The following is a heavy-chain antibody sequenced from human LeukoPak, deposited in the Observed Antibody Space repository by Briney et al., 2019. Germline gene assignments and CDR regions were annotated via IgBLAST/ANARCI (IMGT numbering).Heavy chain of an antibody. CDR2: ISPGGGTT. J-gene: IGHJ4*02. D-gene: IGHD6-19*01. Sequence: GGSLRLSCAVSGFAFGSEAMSWVRQSPARGLEWVASISPGGGTTYYADYVKGRFTISRDNSKNTLYLQMNSLRAEDTAVYYCARDRTTVAGTQELRYWGQGTLVTVSS. V-gene: IGHV3-23*01. CDR1: GFAFGSEA. CDR3: ARDRTTVAGTQELRY.